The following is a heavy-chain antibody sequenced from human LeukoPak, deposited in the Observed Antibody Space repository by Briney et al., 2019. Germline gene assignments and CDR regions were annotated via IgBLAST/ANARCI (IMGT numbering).Heavy chain of an antibody. CDR2: IYYSGST. V-gene: IGHV4-59*01. CDR1: RGSISGYY. CDR3: ASRDGYNYYFDY. D-gene: IGHD5-24*01. Sequence: PSETLSLTCSVSRGSISGYYWSWIRQPPGKGLEWIGYIYYSGSTNYNPSLKSRVTMSVDTSKNLFSLKLNSVTAADTAVYYCASRDGYNYYFDYWGQGTLVTVSS. J-gene: IGHJ4*02.